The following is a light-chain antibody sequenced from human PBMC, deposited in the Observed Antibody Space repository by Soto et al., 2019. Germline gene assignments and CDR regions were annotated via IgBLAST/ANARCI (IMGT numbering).Light chain of an antibody. CDR1: SSDVGGYNY. Sequence: QSALTQPASVSGSPGQSITISCTGTSSDVGGYNYVSSYQQHPGKAPKLMIYEVSNRPSGVSNRFSGSKSGNTASLTISGLQAEDEADYYCSSYTSSSTLVFGTGTKVTVL. CDR2: EVS. CDR3: SSYTSSSTLV. V-gene: IGLV2-14*01. J-gene: IGLJ1*01.